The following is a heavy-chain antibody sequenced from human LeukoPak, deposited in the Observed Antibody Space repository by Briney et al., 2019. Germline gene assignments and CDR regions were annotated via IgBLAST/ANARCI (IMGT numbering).Heavy chain of an antibody. CDR2: ISSSCSYI. D-gene: IGHD5-12*01. CDR1: GFTFSSYS. CDR3: AMVATGRRVRTGVDY. V-gene: IGHV3-21*01. Sequence: GGSLRLSCAASGFTFSSYSMNWVRQAPGKGLEWVSSISSSCSYIYYADSVKGRFTISRDNAKNSLYLQMNSLRAEDTAVYYCAMVATGRRVRTGVDYWGQGTLVTVSS. J-gene: IGHJ4*02.